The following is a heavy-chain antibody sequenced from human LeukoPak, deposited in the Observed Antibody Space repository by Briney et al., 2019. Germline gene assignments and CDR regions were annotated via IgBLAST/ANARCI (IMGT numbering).Heavy chain of an antibody. V-gene: IGHV4-59*01. CDR3: ARDSSGWYRWFDP. Sequence: SETLSLTCTVSGGSISSYYWSWIRQPPGKRLEWIGYIYYSGSTNYNPSLKSRVTISVDTSKNQFSLKLSSVTAADTAVYYCARDSSGWYRWFDPWGEGTLVTVSS. CDR2: IYYSGST. CDR1: GGSISSYY. J-gene: IGHJ5*02. D-gene: IGHD6-19*01.